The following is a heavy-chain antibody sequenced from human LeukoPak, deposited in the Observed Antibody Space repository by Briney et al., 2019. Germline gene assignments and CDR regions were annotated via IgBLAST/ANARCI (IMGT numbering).Heavy chain of an antibody. V-gene: IGHV3-30-3*01. Sequence: PGGSLRLSCAASGFTFSSYAMHWVRQAPGKGLVWVAVISCDGSNKYYADSVKGRFTISRDNSKNTLYLQMNSLRAEDTAVYYCARDGWELNLSYYFDYWGQGTLVTVSS. CDR2: ISCDGSNK. CDR1: GFTFSSYA. D-gene: IGHD1-26*01. CDR3: ARDGWELNLSYYFDY. J-gene: IGHJ4*02.